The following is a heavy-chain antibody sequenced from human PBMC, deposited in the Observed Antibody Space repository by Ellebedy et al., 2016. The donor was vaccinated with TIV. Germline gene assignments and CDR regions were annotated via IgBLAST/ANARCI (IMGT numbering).Heavy chain of an antibody. CDR3: ARDNTNPRSAFDI. V-gene: IGHV3-7*03. J-gene: IGHJ3*02. CDR2: IKPDGSVT. Sequence: GGSLRLSCAASGLNFNTHFMSWVRQAPGKGLDWVASIKPDGSVTYYVDSVEGRFTISRDNARNSLYLQMNSLRAEDTAVYYCARDNTNPRSAFDIWGQGTMVTVSS. CDR1: GLNFNTHF.